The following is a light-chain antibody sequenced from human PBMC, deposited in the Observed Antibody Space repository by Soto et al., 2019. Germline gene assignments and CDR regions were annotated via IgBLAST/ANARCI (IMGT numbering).Light chain of an antibody. J-gene: IGKJ1*01. CDR1: HNVING. Sequence: DIQMTQSPSTLSASVGVRVTITCRASHNVINGLAWYQQKPGKAPKLLMHDASTLESGVPSRFSGSGSGTEITLTITGLQADDFATYYCQQGWTFGQGTKVDIK. CDR3: QQGWT. V-gene: IGKV1-5*01. CDR2: DAS.